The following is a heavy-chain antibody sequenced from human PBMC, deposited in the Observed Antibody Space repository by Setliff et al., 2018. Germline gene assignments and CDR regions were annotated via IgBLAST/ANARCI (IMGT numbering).Heavy chain of an antibody. CDR1: GYTLTSYY. Sequence: GASVKVSCKASGYTLTSYYMHWVRQAPGQGLEWMGIINPSGGSTSYAQKFQGRVTMTRDTSTSTVYMELSSLRAEDTAVHYCASDRLQTRSAVAGTIGDYWGQGTLVTVSS. D-gene: IGHD6-19*01. V-gene: IGHV1-46*01. CDR2: INPSGGST. J-gene: IGHJ4*02. CDR3: ASDRLQTRSAVAGTIGDY.